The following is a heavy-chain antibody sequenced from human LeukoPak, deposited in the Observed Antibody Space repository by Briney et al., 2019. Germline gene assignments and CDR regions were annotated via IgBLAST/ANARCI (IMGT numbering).Heavy chain of an antibody. Sequence: SETLSLTCAVYGRSFSGYYWSWIRQPPGKGLEWIGEINHSGSTNYNPSLKSRVTISVDTSKNQFSLKLSSVTAADTAVYYCARAYSSSWYWMGYFDYWGQGTLVTVSS. CDR1: GRSFSGYY. D-gene: IGHD6-13*01. CDR2: INHSGST. V-gene: IGHV4-34*01. J-gene: IGHJ4*02. CDR3: ARAYSSSWYWMGYFDY.